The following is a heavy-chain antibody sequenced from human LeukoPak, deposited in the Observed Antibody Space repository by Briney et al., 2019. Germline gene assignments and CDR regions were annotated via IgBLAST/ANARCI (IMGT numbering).Heavy chain of an antibody. D-gene: IGHD3-3*01. CDR3: ARAPTYYDLAI. CDR1: GFTFSTYG. V-gene: IGHV3-7*01. Sequence: QSGGSLRLSCAASGFTFSTYGIHWVRQAPGEGLEWVANIKEDGSKKNYVDSVKGRFTISRDNAKNSLYLQMNSLRAEDTAVYYCARAPTYYDLAIWGQGTMVTVSS. J-gene: IGHJ3*02. CDR2: IKEDGSKK.